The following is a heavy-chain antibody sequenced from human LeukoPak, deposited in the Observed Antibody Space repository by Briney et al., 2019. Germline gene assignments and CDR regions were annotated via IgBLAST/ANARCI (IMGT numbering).Heavy chain of an antibody. Sequence: ASMKVSCKASGYTFTSYGITWVRQAPGQGLEWMGWISPYNGNTKYAQKVQGRVTMTTDTSTSTVYMELRSLSSDDMAVYYCAREDGSGCYELDYWGQGTLVTVSS. CDR1: GYTFTSYG. D-gene: IGHD6-19*01. V-gene: IGHV1-18*03. CDR2: ISPYNGNT. CDR3: AREDGSGCYELDY. J-gene: IGHJ4*02.